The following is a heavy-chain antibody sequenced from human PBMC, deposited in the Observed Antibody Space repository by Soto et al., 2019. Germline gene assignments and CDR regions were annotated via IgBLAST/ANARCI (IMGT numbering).Heavy chain of an antibody. CDR2: ISYDGNNK. Sequence: GGSLRLSCAASGFSFSNYGMHWVRQAPGKGLEWVACISYDGNNKYYADSVKGRFTISRDNSKDTLYLQMNSLRVEDTAVYYCAGLGIKLLDDYYGMDVWGQGTTVTVSS. J-gene: IGHJ6*02. D-gene: IGHD3-16*01. V-gene: IGHV3-30*03. CDR1: GFSFSNYG. CDR3: AGLGIKLLDDYYGMDV.